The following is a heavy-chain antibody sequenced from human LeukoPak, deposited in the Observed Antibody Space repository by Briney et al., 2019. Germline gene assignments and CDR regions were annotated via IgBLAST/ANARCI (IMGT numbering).Heavy chain of an antibody. D-gene: IGHD3-10*01. Sequence: SETLSLTCTVSGGSISSGSYYWSWIRQPPGKGLEWIGYIYYSGSTNYNPSLKSRVTISVDTSKNQFSLKLSSVTAADTAVYYCARDMYYYGSGCYLTLDVWGKGTTVTVSS. CDR3: ARDMYYYGSGCYLTLDV. CDR2: IYYSGST. CDR1: GGSISSGSYY. V-gene: IGHV4-61*01. J-gene: IGHJ6*04.